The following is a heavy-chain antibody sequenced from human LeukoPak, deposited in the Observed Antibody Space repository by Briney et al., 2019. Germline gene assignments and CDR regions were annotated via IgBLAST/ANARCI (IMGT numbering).Heavy chain of an antibody. V-gene: IGHV1-8*02. J-gene: IGHJ4*02. CDR1: GYTFTSYA. CDR3: ARGYKPGYSRGWSIFDF. CDR2: MNPNSGNT. Sequence: ASVKVSCKASGYTFTSYAMNWVRQAPGQGLEWMGWMNPNSGNTGYAQKFQGRVTMTRNTSISTAYMELSSLRSEDTAVYYCARGYKPGYSRGWSIFDFWGQGALVTVSS. D-gene: IGHD6-19*01.